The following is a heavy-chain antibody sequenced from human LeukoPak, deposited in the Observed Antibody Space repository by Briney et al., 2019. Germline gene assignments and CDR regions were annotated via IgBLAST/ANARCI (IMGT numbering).Heavy chain of an antibody. CDR2: IRYDGSVT. D-gene: IGHD3-22*01. Sequence: PGGSLRLSCAASGFTFNDYGLHWVRQAPGKGLEWVAFIRYDGSVTYYGDSVKGRFTISKDNSKNTLYLEINSLRSEDSAMYYCGKNLHRGAQIVLATTVDYWGQGTLVTVSS. J-gene: IGHJ4*02. V-gene: IGHV3-30*02. CDR3: GKNLHRGAQIVLATTVDY. CDR1: GFTFNDYG.